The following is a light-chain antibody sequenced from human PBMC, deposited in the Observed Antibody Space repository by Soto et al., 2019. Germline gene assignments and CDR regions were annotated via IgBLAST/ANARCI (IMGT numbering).Light chain of an antibody. CDR1: RSIGTY. Sequence: DIQMTQSPSSLSASVGDRVTITCRASRSIGTYLNWYQLKPGKAPKVLIYAVSSLQSGVPSRFSGSGSGXXXXLXISSLQPEDYATYFCQQSYSTSVTFGQGTKVEI. CDR2: AVS. V-gene: IGKV1-39*01. CDR3: QQSYSTSVT. J-gene: IGKJ1*01.